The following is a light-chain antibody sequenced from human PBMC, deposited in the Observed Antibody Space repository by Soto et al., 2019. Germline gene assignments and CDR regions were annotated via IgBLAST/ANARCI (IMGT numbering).Light chain of an antibody. CDR2: DVS. Sequence: DIQMTQSPSSLSASVGDRVTFTCQASQDISNYLNWYQQKPGKAPKILIYDVSVLEAGVPSRFSGGGSRTNFTLTISSLQAEDVATYYCQQCDNLPLTFGGGTKVEIK. CDR3: QQCDNLPLT. CDR1: QDISNY. J-gene: IGKJ4*01. V-gene: IGKV1-33*01.